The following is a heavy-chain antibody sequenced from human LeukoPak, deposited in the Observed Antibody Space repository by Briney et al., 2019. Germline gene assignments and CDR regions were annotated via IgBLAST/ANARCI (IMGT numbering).Heavy chain of an antibody. CDR1: GFTFGSYW. V-gene: IGHV3-21*01. CDR3: ARVTATYDY. J-gene: IGHJ4*02. D-gene: IGHD2-21*02. Sequence: PGGSLRLSCAASGFTFGSYWMSWVRQAPGKGLEWVSSISSSSSYIYYADSVKGRLTISRDNAKNSLYLQMNSLRAEDTAVYYCARVTATYDYWGQGTLVTVSS. CDR2: ISSSSSYI.